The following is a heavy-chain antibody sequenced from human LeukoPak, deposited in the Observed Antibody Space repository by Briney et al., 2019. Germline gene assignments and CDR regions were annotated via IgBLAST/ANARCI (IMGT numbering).Heavy chain of an antibody. Sequence: SETLSLTCTVSGGSISSFYWTWIRQPPGKGLECIGYIYTSGITNYNPSLKSRVPISVDTSKNQFSLKLSSVTAADTAVYYCARQGGYSSPFSVWGEGTTVTVSS. CDR3: ARQGGYSSPFSV. CDR1: GGSISSFY. D-gene: IGHD6-19*01. J-gene: IGHJ6*04. V-gene: IGHV4-4*09. CDR2: IYTSGIT.